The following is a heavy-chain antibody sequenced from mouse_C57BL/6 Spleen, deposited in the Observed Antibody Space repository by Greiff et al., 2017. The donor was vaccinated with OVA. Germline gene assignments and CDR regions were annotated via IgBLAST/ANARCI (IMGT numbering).Heavy chain of an antibody. V-gene: IGHV1-26*01. CDR3: ARWDYDGPWFAY. J-gene: IGHJ3*01. D-gene: IGHD2-4*01. CDR2: INPNNGGT. CDR1: GYTFTDYY. Sequence: VQLQQSGPELVKPGASVKISCKASGYTFTDYYMNWVKQSHGKSLEWIGDINPNNGGTSYNQKFKGKATLTVDKSSSTAYMELRSLTSEDSAVYYCARWDYDGPWFAYWGQGTLVTVSA.